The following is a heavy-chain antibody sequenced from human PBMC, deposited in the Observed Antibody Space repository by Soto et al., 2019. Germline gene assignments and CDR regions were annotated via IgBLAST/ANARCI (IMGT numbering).Heavy chain of an antibody. Sequence: ASVKVSCKSSGYAFTGYYIHWVRQAPGQGLEWMGWINPNSGDTNYAQKFQGRVTMTRDTSFGTAYMELSSLRSDDTAVYYCATRYSYVHFWGQGTLVTVS. J-gene: IGHJ4*02. V-gene: IGHV1-2*02. CDR3: ATRYSYVHF. CDR2: INPNSGDT. CDR1: GYAFTGYY. D-gene: IGHD5-18*01.